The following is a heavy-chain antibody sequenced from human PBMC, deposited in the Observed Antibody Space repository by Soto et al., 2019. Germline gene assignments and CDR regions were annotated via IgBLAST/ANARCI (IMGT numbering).Heavy chain of an antibody. Sequence: QVQLVESGGGVVQPGRSLRLSCAASGFIFNTYGMHWVRQAPGKGLEWVAVISYDGSNKYYAGSVKGRLTISRDNSKNTLYLQMNSLRAEDTAVYYXXXXXXXXXXXXXXXXXXXXXXGQGTKVAVSS. CDR3: XXXXXXXXXXXXXXXXXXXX. CDR1: GFIFNTYG. CDR2: ISYDGSNK. V-gene: IGHV3-30*03. J-gene: IGHJ6*02.